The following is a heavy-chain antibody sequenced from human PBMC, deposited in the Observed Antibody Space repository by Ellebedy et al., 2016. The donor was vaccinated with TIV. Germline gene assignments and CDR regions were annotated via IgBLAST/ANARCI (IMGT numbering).Heavy chain of an antibody. D-gene: IGHD2-15*01. Sequence: GESLKISXAASGFTFSSYSMNWVRQAPGKGLEWVSYISSSSSTIYYADSVKGRFTISRDNAKNSLYLQMNSLRAEDTAVYYCASTPFLYSSGGSCYSRASAFDIWGQGTMVTVSS. CDR3: ASTPFLYSSGGSCYSRASAFDI. CDR2: ISSSSSTI. V-gene: IGHV3-48*04. J-gene: IGHJ3*02. CDR1: GFTFSSYS.